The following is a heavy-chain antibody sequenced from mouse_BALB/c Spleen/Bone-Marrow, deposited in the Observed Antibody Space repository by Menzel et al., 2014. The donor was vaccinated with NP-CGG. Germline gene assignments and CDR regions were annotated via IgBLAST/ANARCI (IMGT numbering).Heavy chain of an antibody. CDR1: GFTFSNYW. CDR2: IRLKSNNYAT. Sequence: EVQLVESGGGLVQPGGSMKLSCVASGFTFSNYWMNWVRQSPEKGLEWVAEIRLKSNNYATHYAESVKGRFTISRDDSKSSVYLQMNNLRTEDTGIYYCARRNWALDYWGQGTTLTVPS. CDR3: ARRNWALDY. V-gene: IGHV6-6*02. J-gene: IGHJ2*01. D-gene: IGHD4-1*01.